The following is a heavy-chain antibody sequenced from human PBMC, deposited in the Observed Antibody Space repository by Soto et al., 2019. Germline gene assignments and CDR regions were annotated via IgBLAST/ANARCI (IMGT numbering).Heavy chain of an antibody. J-gene: IGHJ4*02. V-gene: IGHV3-23*01. CDR2: ISGGGENT. D-gene: IGHD2-2*03. CDR1: GFTFSSYA. Sequence: GGSLRLSCAASGFTFSSYAMSWVRQAPGKGLEWVSGISGGGENTYYIDSVKGRFTISRDNSKNTLYLEMNSLRAEDTAVYSCAKEGNNWISVRFFDFWGQGTLVTVSS. CDR3: AKEGNNWISVRFFDF.